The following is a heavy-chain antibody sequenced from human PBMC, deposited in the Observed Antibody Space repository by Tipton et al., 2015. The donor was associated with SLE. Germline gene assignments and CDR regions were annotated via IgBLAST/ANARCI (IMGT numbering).Heavy chain of an antibody. CDR3: ARPIHFSDSSSSPLGMDV. V-gene: IGHV1-18*04. D-gene: IGHD6-6*01. Sequence: QLVQSGAEVKKPGASVKVSCKASGYTFTSYGISWVRQAPGQGLEWMGWISAYNGNTNYAQKLQGRVTMTTDTSTSTAYMELRSLRSDDTAVYYFARPIHFSDSSSSPLGMDVWGQGTTVTVSS. CDR2: ISAYNGNT. CDR1: GYTFTSYG. J-gene: IGHJ6*02.